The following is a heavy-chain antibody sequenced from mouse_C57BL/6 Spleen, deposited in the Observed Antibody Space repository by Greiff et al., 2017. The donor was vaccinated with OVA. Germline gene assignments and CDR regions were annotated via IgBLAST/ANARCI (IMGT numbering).Heavy chain of an antibody. Sequence: QVQLQQPGAELVKPGASVKLSCKASGYTFTSYWMQWVKQRPGQGLEWIGEIDPSDSYTNYNQKFKGKATLTVDTSSRTAYMQLSSLTSEDSAVYYCARSGTTVVEAYWGQGTLVTGSA. D-gene: IGHD1-1*01. CDR3: ARSGTTVVEAY. CDR1: GYTFTSYW. V-gene: IGHV1-50*01. CDR2: IDPSDSYT. J-gene: IGHJ3*01.